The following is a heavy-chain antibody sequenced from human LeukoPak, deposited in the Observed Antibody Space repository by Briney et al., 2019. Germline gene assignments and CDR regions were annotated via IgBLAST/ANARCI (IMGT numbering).Heavy chain of an antibody. CDR1: GGSISSYY. D-gene: IGHD3-22*01. Sequence: SETLSLTCTVSGGSISSYYWSWIWQPPGKGLEWIGYIYYSGSTNYNPSLKSRVTISVDTSKNQFSLKLSSVTAADTAVYYCARHVQYYYDSSGYYHWYFDLWGRGTLVTVSS. CDR3: ARHVQYYYDSSGYYHWYFDL. J-gene: IGHJ2*01. CDR2: IYYSGST. V-gene: IGHV4-59*08.